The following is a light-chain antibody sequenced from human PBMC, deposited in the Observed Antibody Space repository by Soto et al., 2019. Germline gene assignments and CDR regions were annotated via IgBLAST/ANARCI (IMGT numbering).Light chain of an antibody. CDR3: SSYTSSNTYV. J-gene: IGLJ1*01. V-gene: IGLV2-14*03. CDR1: SSDVGGYNY. Sequence: ALTQPASVSGSPGQSITISCTGTSSDVGGYNYVSWYQQHPGKAPKLMIYDLTNRPSGVSNRFSGSKSGNTASLTISGLQADDEADYYCSSYTSSNTYVFGTGTKLTVL. CDR2: DLT.